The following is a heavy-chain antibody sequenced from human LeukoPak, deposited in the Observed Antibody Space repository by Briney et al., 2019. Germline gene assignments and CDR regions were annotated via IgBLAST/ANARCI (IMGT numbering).Heavy chain of an antibody. CDR3: FRFDYYDSSGKDY. Sequence: GGSLRLSCAASGFTFSDYYMSWIRQAPGKGLEWVSYISSSGSTIYYADSVKGRFTISRDNAKNSLYLQMNSLRAEDTAGYYCFRFDYYDSSGKDYWGQGTLVTVSS. D-gene: IGHD3-22*01. J-gene: IGHJ4*02. V-gene: IGHV3-11*04. CDR2: ISSSGSTI. CDR1: GFTFSDYY.